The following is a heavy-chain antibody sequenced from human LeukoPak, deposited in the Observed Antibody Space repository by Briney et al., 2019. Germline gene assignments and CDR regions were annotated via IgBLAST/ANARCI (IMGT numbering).Heavy chain of an antibody. V-gene: IGHV3-23*01. Sequence: GGSLRLSRAASGFTFSSYAMSWVRQAPGKGLEWVSAISGTGGSTYYADSVKGRFTISRDNSKNTLYLQMNSLRADDTAVYYCAKQKTYSSPYYFDCWGQGTLVTVSS. CDR3: AKQKTYSSPYYFDC. J-gene: IGHJ4*02. D-gene: IGHD6-6*01. CDR1: GFTFSSYA. CDR2: ISGTGGST.